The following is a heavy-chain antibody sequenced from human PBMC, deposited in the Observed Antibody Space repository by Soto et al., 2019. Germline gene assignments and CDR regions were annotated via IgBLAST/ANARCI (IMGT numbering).Heavy chain of an antibody. V-gene: IGHV1-18*01. CDR3: ARAWAIAVAIHIFDY. D-gene: IGHD6-19*01. J-gene: IGHJ4*02. Sequence: ASVKVSCKASGYTFTSYGISWVRQAPGQGLEWMGWISAYNGNTNYAQKLQGSVTMTTDTSTSTAYMELRSLRSDDTAVYYCARAWAIAVAIHIFDYWGQGTLVTVSS. CDR2: ISAYNGNT. CDR1: GYTFTSYG.